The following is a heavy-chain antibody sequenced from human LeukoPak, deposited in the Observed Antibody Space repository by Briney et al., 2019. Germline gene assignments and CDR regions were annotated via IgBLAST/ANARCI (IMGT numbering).Heavy chain of an antibody. D-gene: IGHD2-15*01. V-gene: IGHV4-39*07. Sequence: SETLSLTCTVSGGSISSSTYYWGWLRQPPGKGLEWIVSIYYSGSTYDNPSLKSRVTMSVDTSKNQFSLKLSSVTAADTAMYYCARPSGVAANYYFDYWGQGTLVTVSS. J-gene: IGHJ4*02. CDR2: IYYSGST. CDR1: GGSISSSTYY. CDR3: ARPSGVAANYYFDY.